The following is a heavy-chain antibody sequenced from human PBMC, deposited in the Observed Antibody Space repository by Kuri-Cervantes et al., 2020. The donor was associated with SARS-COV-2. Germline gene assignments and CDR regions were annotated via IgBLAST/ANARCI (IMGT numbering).Heavy chain of an antibody. V-gene: IGHV4-38-2*02. Sequence: SQTLSLTCAVSGYSISSGYYWGWIRQPPGKGLEWIGSIYHSGSTYYNPSLKSRVTISVDTSKNQFSLKLSSATAADTAVYYCARDRSGYEYYDFLNYMDVWGKGTTVTVSS. CDR1: GYSISSGYY. CDR3: ARDRSGYEYYDFLNYMDV. CDR2: IYHSGST. D-gene: IGHD3-9*01. J-gene: IGHJ6*03.